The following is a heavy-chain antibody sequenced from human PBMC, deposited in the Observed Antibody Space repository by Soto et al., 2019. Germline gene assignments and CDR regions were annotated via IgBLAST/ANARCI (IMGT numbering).Heavy chain of an antibody. V-gene: IGHV4-34*01. Sequence: SETLSLTCAVYGGSFSGYYWSWIRQPPGKGLEWIGEINHSGSTNYNPSLKSRVTISVDTSKNQFSLKLSSVTAADTAVYYCANIAAAGFDYWGQGTLVTVSS. CDR2: INHSGST. J-gene: IGHJ4*02. CDR1: GGSFSGYY. CDR3: ANIAAAGFDY. D-gene: IGHD6-13*01.